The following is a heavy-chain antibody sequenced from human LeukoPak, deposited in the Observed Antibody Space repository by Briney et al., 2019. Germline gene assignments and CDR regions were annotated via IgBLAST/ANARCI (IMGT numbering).Heavy chain of an antibody. CDR1: GFTFSSYG. CDR2: ISGSGGST. Sequence: PGGTLRLSCAASGFTFSSYGMSWVRQAPGKGLEWVSAISGSGGSTYYADSVKGRFTISRDNSKNTLYLQMNSLRAEDTALYYCARGKGGGYDYFDYWGQGTLVTVSS. D-gene: IGHD5-12*01. V-gene: IGHV3-23*01. CDR3: ARGKGGGYDYFDY. J-gene: IGHJ4*02.